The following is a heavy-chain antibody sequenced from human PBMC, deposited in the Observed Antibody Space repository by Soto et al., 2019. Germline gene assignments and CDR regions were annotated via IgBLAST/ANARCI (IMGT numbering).Heavy chain of an antibody. CDR3: ARDPDNWFDP. CDR1: GGSISSYY. V-gene: IGHV4-59*01. J-gene: IGHJ5*02. Sequence: SETLSLTCTVSGGSISSYYWSWIRQPPGKGLEWIGYIYFTGSTKYNPSLRGRVTISVDTSKNQFSLKLSSVTAADTAVYYCARDPDNWFDPWGQGTLVTVSS. CDR2: IYFTGST.